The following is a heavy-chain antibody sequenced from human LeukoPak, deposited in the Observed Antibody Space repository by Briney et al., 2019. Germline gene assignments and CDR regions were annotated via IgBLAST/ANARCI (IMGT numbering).Heavy chain of an antibody. CDR1: GFTFSSYS. CDR2: ISSSSSYI. J-gene: IGHJ4*02. D-gene: IGHD5-24*01. CDR3: ARSEMATRADY. V-gene: IGHV3-21*01. Sequence: PGGSLRLSCAASGFTFSSYSMNWVRQAPGKGLEWVSSISSSSSYIYCADSVKGRFTISRDNAKNSLYLQMNSLRAEDTAVYYCARSEMATRADYWGQGTLVTVSS.